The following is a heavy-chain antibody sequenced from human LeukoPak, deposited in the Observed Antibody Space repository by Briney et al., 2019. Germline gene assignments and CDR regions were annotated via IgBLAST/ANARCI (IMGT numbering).Heavy chain of an antibody. V-gene: IGHV3-74*01. CDR2: INGDGRNI. D-gene: IGHD3-22*01. J-gene: IGHJ4*02. CDR3: ARGDSSGYYYHFDY. CDR1: GFTFSSYW. Sequence: GGSLRLSCVASGFTFSSYWMHWVRQDPRKGLVWVSRINGDGRNINYADSVRGRFTISRDNAKNTLYLQMNTLRVGDTAVYYCARGDSSGYYYHFDYWGQGTLVTVSS.